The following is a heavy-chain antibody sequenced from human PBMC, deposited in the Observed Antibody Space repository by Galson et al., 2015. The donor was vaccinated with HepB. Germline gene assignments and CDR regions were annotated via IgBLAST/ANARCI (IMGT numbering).Heavy chain of an antibody. D-gene: IGHD3-3*01. CDR3: WCYDFWSGYSPHDMDV. CDR1: GFTFSSYW. Sequence: LRLSCAASGFTFSSYWMHWVRQAPGKGLVWVSRINSDGSSTSYADSVKGRFTISRDNAKNTLYLQMNSLRAEDTAVYYCWCYDFWSGYSPHDMDVWGKGTTVTVSS. V-gene: IGHV3-74*01. J-gene: IGHJ6*03. CDR2: INSDGSST.